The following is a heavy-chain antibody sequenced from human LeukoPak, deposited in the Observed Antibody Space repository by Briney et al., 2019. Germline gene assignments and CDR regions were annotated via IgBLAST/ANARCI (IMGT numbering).Heavy chain of an antibody. Sequence: PGGSLRLSCAASGITFSSYWMSWVRQAPGKGLEWVANIKQDGSEKYYVDSVKGRFTISRDNAKNSLYLQMNSLRAEDTAVYYCAGYNCSSTRCYTGGFDYWGQGTLVTVSS. D-gene: IGHD2-2*02. CDR1: GITFSSYW. J-gene: IGHJ4*02. CDR3: AGYNCSSTRCYTGGFDY. CDR2: IKQDGSEK. V-gene: IGHV3-7*03.